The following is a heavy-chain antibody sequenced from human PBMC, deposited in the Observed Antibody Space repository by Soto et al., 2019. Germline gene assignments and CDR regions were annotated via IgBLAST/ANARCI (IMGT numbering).Heavy chain of an antibody. J-gene: IGHJ4*02. V-gene: IGHV3-21*04. CDR3: ANMLAIVGPFDY. CDR1: GFTFSRYS. Sequence: PGGSLRLSCAASGFTFSRYSMNWVRQAPGKGLEWVSSIDSYSNFIYYADSVKGRFIISRDNARKSIFLQMSSLRAEDTAVYYCANMLAIVGPFDYWGQGTMVTVSS. D-gene: IGHD2-2*03. CDR2: IDSYSNFI.